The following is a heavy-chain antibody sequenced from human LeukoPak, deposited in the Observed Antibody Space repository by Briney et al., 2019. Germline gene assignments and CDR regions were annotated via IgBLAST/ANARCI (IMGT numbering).Heavy chain of an antibody. CDR1: GFTLSSYEM. CDR2: IYHSGST. J-gene: IGHJ3*02. CDR3: ARDKWEPRYAFDI. Sequence: GSLRLSCTASGFTLSSYEMSWIRQPPGKGLEWIGEIYHSGSTNYNPSLKSRVTISVDKSKTQFSLKLSSVTAADTAVYYCARDKWEPRYAFDIWGQGTMVTVSS. V-gene: IGHV4-4*02. D-gene: IGHD1-26*01.